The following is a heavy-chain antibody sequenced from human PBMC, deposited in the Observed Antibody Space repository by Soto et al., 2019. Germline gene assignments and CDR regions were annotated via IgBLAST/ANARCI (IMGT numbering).Heavy chain of an antibody. CDR3: ARSVDDILTGYPLSVWFDP. CDR1: GYTFTSYG. V-gene: IGHV1-18*04. D-gene: IGHD3-9*01. J-gene: IGHJ5*02. CDR2: ISAYNGNT. Sequence: ASVKVSCKASGYTFTSYGISWVRQAPGQGLEWMGWISAYNGNTNYAQKLQGRVTMTTDTSTSTAYMELRSLRSDDTAVYYCARSVDDILTGYPLSVWFDPWGQGTPVTVSS.